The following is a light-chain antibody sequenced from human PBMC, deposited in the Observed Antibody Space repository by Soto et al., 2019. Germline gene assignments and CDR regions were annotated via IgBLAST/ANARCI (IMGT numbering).Light chain of an antibody. Sequence: QSVLTQPPSVSGAPGQRVTISCTGSSSNIGAGYAVHWYQQLPGTAPKLLIYGNNNRPSGVPDRFSGSKSGTPASLAITGLQAEDEADYYCQSYDSSLSGWMFGGGTKLTVL. CDR3: QSYDSSLSGWM. CDR1: SSNIGAGYA. CDR2: GNN. J-gene: IGLJ3*02. V-gene: IGLV1-40*01.